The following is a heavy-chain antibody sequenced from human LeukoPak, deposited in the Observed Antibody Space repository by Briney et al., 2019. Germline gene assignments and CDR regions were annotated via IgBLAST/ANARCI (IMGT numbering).Heavy chain of an antibody. V-gene: IGHV3-48*03. Sequence: GGSLRLSCAASGFTFSSYEMNWVRRAPGKGLEWVSYISSSGSTIYYADSVKGRFTISRDNAKNSLYLQMNSLRAEDTAVYYCTELGITMIGGVWGKGTTVTISS. J-gene: IGHJ6*04. CDR1: GFTFSSYE. CDR3: TELGITMIGGV. CDR2: ISSSGSTI. D-gene: IGHD3-10*02.